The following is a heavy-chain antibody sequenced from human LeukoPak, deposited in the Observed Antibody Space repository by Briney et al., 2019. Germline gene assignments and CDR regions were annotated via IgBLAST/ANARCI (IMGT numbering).Heavy chain of an antibody. V-gene: IGHV4-59*01. CDR1: GGSISSYY. J-gene: IGHJ5*02. D-gene: IGHD4-17*01. Sequence: PSETLSLTCTVSGGSISSYYWSWIRQPPGKGLECIGYIYYSGSTNYNPSLKSRVTISVDTSKNQFSLKLRSVTAADTAVYYCARYGDTRFDPWGQGTLVTVSS. CDR2: IYYSGST. CDR3: ARYGDTRFDP.